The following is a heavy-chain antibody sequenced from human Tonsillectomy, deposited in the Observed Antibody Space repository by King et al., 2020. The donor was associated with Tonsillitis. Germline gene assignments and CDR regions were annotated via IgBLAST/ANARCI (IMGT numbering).Heavy chain of an antibody. J-gene: IGHJ4*02. CDR2: MWYDGSNK. Sequence: QLVQSGGGVVQPGRSLRLSCAASGFTFSSYGMHWVRQAPGKGLEWVAVMWYDGSNKLYADSVKGRFTISRDNSKNTLYLQMNSLRAEDTAVYYCARDSRRGSSTICLGYWGQGTLVSVS. CDR3: ARDSRRGSSTICLGY. D-gene: IGHD2-2*01. V-gene: IGHV3-33*01. CDR1: GFTFSSYG.